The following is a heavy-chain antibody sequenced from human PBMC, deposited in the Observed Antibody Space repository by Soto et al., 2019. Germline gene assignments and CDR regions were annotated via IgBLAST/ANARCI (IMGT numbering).Heavy chain of an antibody. J-gene: IGHJ5*02. V-gene: IGHV1-8*01. CDR3: ARVVVVITENWFDP. Sequence: QVRLVQSGAEVKKPGASVKVSCKASGYTFTSYDINWVRQATGQGLEWMGWMNPNSGNTGYAQKFQGRVTMTRNTSIRTAYMEMSSLRSEDTAVNYCARVVVVITENWFDPWGQGNLVTVSS. CDR1: GYTFTSYD. CDR2: MNPNSGNT. D-gene: IGHD3-22*01.